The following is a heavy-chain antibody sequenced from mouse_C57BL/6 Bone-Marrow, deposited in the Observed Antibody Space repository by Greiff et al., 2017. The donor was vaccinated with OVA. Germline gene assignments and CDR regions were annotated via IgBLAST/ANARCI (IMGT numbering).Heavy chain of an antibody. V-gene: IGHV1-61*01. J-gene: IGHJ3*01. D-gene: IGHD2-3*01. CDR3: ARYDGYWFAY. CDR2: IYPSDSET. CDR1: GYTFTSYW. Sequence: VKLQQPGAELVRPGSSVKLSCKASGYTFTSYWMDWVKQRPGQGLEWIGNIYPSDSETHYNQKFKDKATLTVDKSSSTAYMQLSSLTSEDSAVYYCARYDGYWFAYWGQGTLVTVSA.